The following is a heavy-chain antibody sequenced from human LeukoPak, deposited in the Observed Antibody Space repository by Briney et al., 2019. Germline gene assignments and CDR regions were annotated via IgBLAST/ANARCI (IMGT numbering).Heavy chain of an antibody. Sequence: PGGSLRLSCAASGFTFSSYGMHWVRQAPGKGLEWVAVISYDGSNKYYADSVKGRFTISRDNSKNTLYLQMNSLRAEDTAVYYCAKDRYSGNDWRRIFDYWGQGTLVTVSS. CDR1: GFTFSSYG. D-gene: IGHD1-26*01. CDR3: AKDRYSGNDWRRIFDY. CDR2: ISYDGSNK. J-gene: IGHJ4*02. V-gene: IGHV3-30*18.